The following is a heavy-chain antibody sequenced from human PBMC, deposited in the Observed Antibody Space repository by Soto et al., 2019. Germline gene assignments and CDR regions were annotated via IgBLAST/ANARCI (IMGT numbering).Heavy chain of an antibody. J-gene: IGHJ4*02. D-gene: IGHD1-1*01. CDR3: AHRLSGYSWNGGYFDY. CDR1: GFSLTTSPMG. V-gene: IGHV2-5*02. Sequence: QITLKESGPTLVKPTQTLTLTCTFSGFSLTTSPMGVGWIRQPPGKALEWLVVIYWDDDKGYSPSLKSRLTTAKDTSKNQVVLTMTHMDPVDTATYYCAHRLSGYSWNGGYFDYWGQGALVTVSS. CDR2: IYWDDDK.